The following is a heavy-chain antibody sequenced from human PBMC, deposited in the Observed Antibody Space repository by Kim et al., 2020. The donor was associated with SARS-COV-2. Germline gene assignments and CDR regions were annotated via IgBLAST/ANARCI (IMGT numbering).Heavy chain of an antibody. V-gene: IGHV4-59*01. CDR1: GDSLNSYY. J-gene: IGHJ4*02. D-gene: IGHD1-1*01. CDR2: VYHSGIT. CDR3: ARGDHTGFDF. Sequence: SETLSLTCSVSGDSLNSYYWSWIRQPPGKGLEWIGYVYHSGITNSNPSLKSRVTVSADMSKNQFYLKLTSVTAGDTALYFCARGDHTGFDFWGQGTLVAV.